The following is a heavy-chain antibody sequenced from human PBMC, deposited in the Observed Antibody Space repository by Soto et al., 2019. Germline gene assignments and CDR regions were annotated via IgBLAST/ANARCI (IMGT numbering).Heavy chain of an antibody. J-gene: IGHJ3*02. CDR3: SRYSRMYYDFWSGPTFYVAFDI. CDR1: GYTFTSYG. V-gene: IGHV1-18*01. Sequence: GDSVKVSCKASGYTFTSYGISWVRQAPGQGLEWMGWISAYNGNTNYAQKLQGRVTMTTDTSTSTAYMELRSLRSDDTAVYYCSRYSRMYYDFWSGPTFYVAFDIWGQGTMVTVSS. D-gene: IGHD3-3*01. CDR2: ISAYNGNT.